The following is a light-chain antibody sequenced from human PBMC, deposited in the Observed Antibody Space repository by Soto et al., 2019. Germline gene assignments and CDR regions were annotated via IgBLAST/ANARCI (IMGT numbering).Light chain of an antibody. J-gene: IGLJ1*01. V-gene: IGLV2-23*02. CDR3: CSYAGSSTFGPYV. CDR2: EVS. Sequence: QSVQTQPASVSGSPGQSIAISCTGTSSDVGSYNLVSWYQQHPGKAPKLMIYEVSKRLSGVSNRFSGSKSGNTASLTISGLQAEDEADYYCCSYAGSSTFGPYVFGTGTKVTVL. CDR1: SSDVGSYNL.